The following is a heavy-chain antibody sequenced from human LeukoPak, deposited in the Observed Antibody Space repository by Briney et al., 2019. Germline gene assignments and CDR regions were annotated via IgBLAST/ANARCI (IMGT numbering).Heavy chain of an antibody. D-gene: IGHD3-22*01. CDR2: IYYNGST. CDR1: GGSISSSSYY. V-gene: IGHV4-39*01. Sequence: SETLSPTCTVSGGSISSSSYYWGWIRQPPGKGLEWIGSIYYNGSTYYNPSLKSRVTISVDTSKNQFSLKLSSVTAADTAVYYCARHQYGASSGYLYCGQGTLVTVSS. J-gene: IGHJ4*02. CDR3: ARHQYGASSGYLY.